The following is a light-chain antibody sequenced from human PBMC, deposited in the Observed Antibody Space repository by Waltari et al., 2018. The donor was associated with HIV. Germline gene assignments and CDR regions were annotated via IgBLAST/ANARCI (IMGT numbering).Light chain of an antibody. V-gene: IGKV3-11*01. J-gene: IGKJ5*01. CDR2: DAS. CDR1: QSLSAF. CDR3: QQRSSWPLIT. Sequence: EIVLTQSPATLSLSPGERAPLSCRASQSLSAFLAWYQQKPGQAPRLLIYDASNRATGIPARFSGRGSGTDFTLTISSLEPEDFAVYYCQQRSSWPLITFGQGTRLEIK.